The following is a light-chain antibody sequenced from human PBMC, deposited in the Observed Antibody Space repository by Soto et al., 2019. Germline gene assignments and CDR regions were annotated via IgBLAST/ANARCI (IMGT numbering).Light chain of an antibody. CDR3: AAWDDSLSGVV. CDR2: RNS. J-gene: IGLJ2*01. Sequence: QSVLTQPHSASGTPGQRVTISCSGSSSNIGSNYVYWYQQLPGTVPQLLIYRNSERPSGVPDRFSGSKSGTSASLAISGLRSEDEAVYYCAAWDDSLSGVVFGGGTKLTVL. V-gene: IGLV1-47*01. CDR1: SSNIGSNY.